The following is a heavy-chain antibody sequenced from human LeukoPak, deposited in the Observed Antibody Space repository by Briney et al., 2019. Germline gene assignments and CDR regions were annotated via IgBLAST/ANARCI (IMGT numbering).Heavy chain of an antibody. CDR3: ARVLAYCGGDCPYYYYYYMDV. D-gene: IGHD2-21*01. J-gene: IGHJ6*03. CDR2: IYYSGST. V-gene: IGHV4-59*01. CDR1: GGSISSYY. Sequence: SETLSLTCTVSGGSISSYYWSWIRQPPGPGLERIGYIYYSGSTNYNPSLKSRVTISVDTSKNQFSLKLSSVTAADTAVYYCARVLAYCGGDCPYYYYYYMDVWGKGTTVTVSS.